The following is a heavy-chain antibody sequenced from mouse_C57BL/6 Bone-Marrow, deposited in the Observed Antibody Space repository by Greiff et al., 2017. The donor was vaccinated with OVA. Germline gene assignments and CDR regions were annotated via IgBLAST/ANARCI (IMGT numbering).Heavy chain of an antibody. V-gene: IGHV1-42*01. J-gene: IGHJ2*01. D-gene: IGHD2-1*01. Sequence: EVNLVESGPELVKPGASVKISCKASGYSFTGYYMNWVKQSPEKSLEWIGEINPSTGGTTYNQKFKAKATLTVDKSSSTAYMQLKSLTSEDSAVYYCAIDYGNGYWGQGTTLTVSS. CDR2: INPSTGGT. CDR3: AIDYGNGY. CDR1: GYSFTGYY.